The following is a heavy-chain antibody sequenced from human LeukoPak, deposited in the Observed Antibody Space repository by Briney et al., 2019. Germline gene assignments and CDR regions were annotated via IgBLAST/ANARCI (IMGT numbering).Heavy chain of an antibody. Sequence: GSLRLSCAASGFTFSNAWMSWVRQAPGKGLEWVSAISGSGGSTYYADSVKGRFTISRDNSKNTLYLQMNSLRAEDTAVYYCAKDTYYYDSSGEIYFDCWGQGTLVTVSS. D-gene: IGHD3-22*01. J-gene: IGHJ4*02. V-gene: IGHV3-23*01. CDR1: GFTFSNAW. CDR2: ISGSGGST. CDR3: AKDTYYYDSSGEIYFDC.